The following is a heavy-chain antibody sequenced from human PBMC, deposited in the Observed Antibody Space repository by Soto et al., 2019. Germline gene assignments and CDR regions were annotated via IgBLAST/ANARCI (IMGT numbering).Heavy chain of an antibody. V-gene: IGHV3-33*06. D-gene: IGHD2-15*01. CDR3: AKAGPYCSGGSCYGHNWLDP. J-gene: IGHJ5*02. CDR1: GFTFSSFA. Sequence: GGSLRLSCAASGFTFSSFAMHWVRQAPGKGLEWVAVIWYDGSNQEYADSVKGRFTISRDNSKNTLYLQMNSLRDEDTAVYHCAKAGPYCSGGSCYGHNWLDPWGQGTLVTVSS. CDR2: IWYDGSNQ.